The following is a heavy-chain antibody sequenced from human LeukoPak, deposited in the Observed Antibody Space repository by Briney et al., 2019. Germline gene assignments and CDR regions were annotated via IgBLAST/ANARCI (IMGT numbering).Heavy chain of an antibody. V-gene: IGHV3-30*02. D-gene: IGHD3-22*01. J-gene: IGHJ4*02. CDR2: IRYDGSNK. Sequence: GGSLRLSCAASGFTFSSYGMHWVRQAPGKGLEWVAFIRYDGSNKYYADSVKGRFTISRDNSKNTLYLQMNSLRAEDTAVYYCVKAEYYYDSSGEGFDYWGQGTLVTVSS. CDR3: VKAEYYYDSSGEGFDY. CDR1: GFTFSSYG.